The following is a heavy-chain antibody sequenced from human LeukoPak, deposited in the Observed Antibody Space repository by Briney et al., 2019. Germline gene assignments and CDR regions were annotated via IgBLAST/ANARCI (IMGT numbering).Heavy chain of an antibody. V-gene: IGHV3-30-3*02. J-gene: IGHJ4*02. CDR2: RSYDGSNK. CDR1: GFTFSSYA. CDR3: ADGDDYGDYPKEERPRPHQLDY. Sequence: GRSLRLSCAASGFTFSSYAMHLVRQAPGKGLEWVAVRSYDGSNKYYADSVKGRFTISRDNSKNTLYLQMNSLRAEDTAVYYCADGDDYGDYPKEERPRPHQLDYWGQGTLVTVSS. D-gene: IGHD4-17*01.